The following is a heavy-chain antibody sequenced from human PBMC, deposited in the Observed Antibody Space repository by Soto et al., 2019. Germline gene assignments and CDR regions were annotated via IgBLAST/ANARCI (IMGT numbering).Heavy chain of an antibody. V-gene: IGHV5-51*01. CDR2: VYPSDSDV. J-gene: IGHJ6*02. D-gene: IGHD3-3*01. CDR1: GYRFSSSW. Sequence: LGESLKISCQGTGYRFSSSWIGWVRQKPGKGLEWLGNVYPSDSDVRYSPSFQGHVTISADKSISTAYLQWSSLKASDTAMYYCARQPTIFGVATVGMDVWGQGTTVTVSS. CDR3: ARQPTIFGVATVGMDV.